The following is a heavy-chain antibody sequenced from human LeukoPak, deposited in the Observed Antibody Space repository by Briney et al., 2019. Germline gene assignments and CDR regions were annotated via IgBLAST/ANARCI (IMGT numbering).Heavy chain of an antibody. CDR3: ARSMVRGVTFDY. CDR2: IYYSGST. CDR1: GGSISSSSYY. V-gene: IGHV4-61*05. Sequence: SETLSLTCTVSGGSISSSSYYWGWIRQPPGKGLEWIGYIYYSGSTNYNPSLKSRVTISEDTSKNQFSLKLSSVTAADTAVYYCARSMVRGVTFDYWGQGTLVTVSS. J-gene: IGHJ4*02. D-gene: IGHD3-10*01.